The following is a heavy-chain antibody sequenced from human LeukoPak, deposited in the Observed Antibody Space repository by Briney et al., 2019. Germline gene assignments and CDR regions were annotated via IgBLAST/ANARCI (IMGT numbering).Heavy chain of an antibody. CDR2: INSDGSST. V-gene: IGHV3-74*03. Sequence: GGSLRLSCAASGFIFRGYWMHWVRQAPGKGLVWVSRINSDGSSTTYADSVKGRLTISRDNAKNTLYLQMNSLRAEDTAVYYCARSFSSSDDWGQGTLVTVSS. CDR1: GFIFRGYW. CDR3: ARSFSSSDD. J-gene: IGHJ4*02. D-gene: IGHD6-6*01.